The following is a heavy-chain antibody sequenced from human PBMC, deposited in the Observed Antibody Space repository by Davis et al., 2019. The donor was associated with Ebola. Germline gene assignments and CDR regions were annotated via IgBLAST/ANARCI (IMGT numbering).Heavy chain of an antibody. J-gene: IGHJ5*02. CDR2: IYHSGTT. V-gene: IGHV4-38-2*02. CDR3: ARHGVPYSGGWEIPKWFDP. Sequence: MPSETLSLTCTVSGFSTRSGYYWGWIRQPPGKGLEWIGIIYHSGTTYYNPSLKSRVTISVDTSTNEFSLKLTSVTAADTAVYYCARHGVPYSGGWEIPKWFDPWGQGTLVTVSS. CDR1: GFSTRSGYY. D-gene: IGHD6-19*01.